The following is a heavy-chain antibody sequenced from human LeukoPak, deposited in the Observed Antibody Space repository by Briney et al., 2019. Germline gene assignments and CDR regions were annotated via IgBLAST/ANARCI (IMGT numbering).Heavy chain of an antibody. CDR2: IYTSGST. D-gene: IGHD2-2*02. J-gene: IGHJ4*02. CDR3: ARDVGYCSSTSCYSSGWYDY. V-gene: IGHV4-61*02. Sequence: SQTLSLTCTVSGGSISSGSYYWSWIRQPAGKGLEWIGRIYTSGSTNYNPSLKSRVTISVDTSKNQLSLKLSSVTAADTAVYYCARDVGYCSSTSCYSSGWYDYWGQGTLVTVSS. CDR1: GGSISSGSYY.